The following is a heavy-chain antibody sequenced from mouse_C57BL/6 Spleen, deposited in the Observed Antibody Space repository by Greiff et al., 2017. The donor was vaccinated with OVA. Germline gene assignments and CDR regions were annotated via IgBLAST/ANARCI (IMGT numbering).Heavy chain of an antibody. D-gene: IGHD1-1*01. CDR1: GYTFTSYW. J-gene: IGHJ4*01. CDR2: IDPNSGGT. CDR3: ARFGYGSSYYAMDY. V-gene: IGHV1-72*01. Sequence: QVQLKQPGAELVKPGASVKLSCKASGYTFTSYWMHWVKQRPGRGLEWIGRIDPNSGGTKYNEKFKSKATLTVDKPSSTAYMQLSSLTSEDSAVYYCARFGYGSSYYAMDYWGQGTSVTVSS.